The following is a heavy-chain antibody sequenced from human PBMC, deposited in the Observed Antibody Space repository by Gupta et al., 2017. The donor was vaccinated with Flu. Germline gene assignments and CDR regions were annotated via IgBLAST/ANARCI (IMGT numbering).Heavy chain of an antibody. V-gene: IGHV2-26*01. CDR2: IFSNDEK. CDR3: ARALMAGGPAAQNWFDP. J-gene: IGHJ5*02. D-gene: IGHD2-2*01. Sequence: QVTLKESGPVLVKPTETLTLTCTVSGFSLSNARMGVSWIRQPPGKALEWLAHIFSNDEKSYSTSLKSRLTISKNTSKSQVGLTMTNMEPVETATDYCARALMAGGPAAQNWFDPGGQGTLVTVSS. CDR1: GFSLSNARMG.